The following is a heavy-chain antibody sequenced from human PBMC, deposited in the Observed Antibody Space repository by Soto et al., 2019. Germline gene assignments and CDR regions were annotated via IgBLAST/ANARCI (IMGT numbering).Heavy chain of an antibody. CDR1: GFTFSNAW. J-gene: IGHJ6*03. D-gene: IGHD5-12*01. CDR2: IKSKTDGGTT. CDR3: TTEGGYDYAYYYYMDV. V-gene: IGHV3-15*01. Sequence: GESLKISCAASGFTFSNAWMSWVRQAPGKGLEWVGRIKSKTDGGTTDYAAPVKGRFTISRDDSKNTLYLQMNSLKTEDTAVYYCTTEGGYDYAYYYYMDVWGKGTTVTVSS.